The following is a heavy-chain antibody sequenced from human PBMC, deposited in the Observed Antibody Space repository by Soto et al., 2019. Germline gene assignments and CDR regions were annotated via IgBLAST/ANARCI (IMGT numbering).Heavy chain of an antibody. D-gene: IGHD4-4*01. CDR2: ISSSGSTI. V-gene: IGHV3-11*01. CDR1: GFTFRDYY. J-gene: IGHJ6*02. Sequence: PGGSLRISCAASGFTFRDYYMSWIRQAPGKGLEWVSYISSSGSTIYYADSVKGRFTISRDNAKNSLYLQMNSLRAEDTAVYYCAESNYAVWGWNYYGMDVWGQGTTVTVSS. CDR3: AESNYAVWGWNYYGMDV.